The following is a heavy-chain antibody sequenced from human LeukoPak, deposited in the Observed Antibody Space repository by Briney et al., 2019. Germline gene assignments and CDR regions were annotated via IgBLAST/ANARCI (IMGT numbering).Heavy chain of an antibody. CDR2: IYASGNT. D-gene: IGHD3-10*01. Sequence: SETLSLTCTVSGGSISSYYWSWVRQPAGKGLEWVGRIYASGNTNYNPSLKGRVTMTVDTSKNQFSLKVRSVTAADTAVYYCARVCSSGRCLDYWGQGTLVTVSS. CDR1: GGSISSYY. J-gene: IGHJ4*02. V-gene: IGHV4-4*07. CDR3: ARVCSSGRCLDY.